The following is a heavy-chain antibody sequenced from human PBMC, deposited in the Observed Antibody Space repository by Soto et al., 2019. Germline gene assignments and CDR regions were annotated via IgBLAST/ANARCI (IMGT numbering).Heavy chain of an antibody. CDR2: IYYSGST. J-gene: IGHJ5*01. CDR1: GGSITSGGDY. CDR3: ARHSASWQWFDY. D-gene: IGHD1-26*01. V-gene: IGHV4-31*03. Sequence: QVQLQESGPGLVKPSQTLSLTCSVSGGSITSGGDYWSWIRQHPEKGLEWIGYIYYSGSTNYNPSLKSRVIISVDPSSNRFSLALRSVTASDTAIYYCARHSASWQWFDYWGPGNLVTVSS.